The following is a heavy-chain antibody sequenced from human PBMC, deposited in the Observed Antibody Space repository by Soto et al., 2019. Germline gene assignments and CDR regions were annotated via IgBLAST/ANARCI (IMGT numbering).Heavy chain of an antibody. CDR1: CYTFISYG. D-gene: IGHD3-3*01. CDR2: ITAYNGNT. Sequence: SVKVPSTASCYTFISYGISWVRQAPGQGLEWMGSITAYNGNTNYVQKLQGRVTMTTETSTSTAYMERRSMRSDEQAVYYCAFFYGMDVWGQGTTVTVSS. CDR3: AFFYGMDV. J-gene: IGHJ6*02. V-gene: IGHV1-18*04.